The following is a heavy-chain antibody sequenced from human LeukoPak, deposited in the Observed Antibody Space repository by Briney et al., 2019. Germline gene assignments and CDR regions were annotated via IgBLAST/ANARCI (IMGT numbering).Heavy chain of an antibody. CDR3: ARQGGDILTGYLDY. D-gene: IGHD3-9*01. J-gene: IGHJ4*02. CDR1: GFTFSSFG. V-gene: IGHV3-30*03. CDR2: ISYEGSNK. Sequence: GRSLRLSCAASGFTFSSFGLHWVRQAPGKGLEWVAVISYEGSNKYYADSVKGRFTISRDYPKNSLYLQMSSLRAEDTAVYYCARQGGDILTGYLDYWGQGTLVTVSS.